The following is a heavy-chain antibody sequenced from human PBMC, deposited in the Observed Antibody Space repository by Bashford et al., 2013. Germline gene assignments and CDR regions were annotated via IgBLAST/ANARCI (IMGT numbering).Heavy chain of an antibody. D-gene: IGHD6-13*01. CDR2: IYYSGST. J-gene: IGHJ4*02. Sequence: SETLSLTCTVSGGSISSYYWSWIRQPPGKGLEWIGYIYYSGSTNYNPSLKSRVTISVDTSKNQFSLKLSSVTAADTAVYYCARVVWGSSFFRGPRAFDYWGQGTLVTVSS. CDR1: GGSISSYY. V-gene: IGHV4-59*01. CDR3: ARVVWGSSFFRGPRAFDY.